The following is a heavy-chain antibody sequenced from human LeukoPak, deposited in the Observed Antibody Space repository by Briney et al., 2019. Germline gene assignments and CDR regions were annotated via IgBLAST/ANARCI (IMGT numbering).Heavy chain of an antibody. Sequence: PGGSLRLSCPASGLTVSSYMSWVRQAPGKGLEWVSVIYSGGSIYYADSVKGRFTISRDKSKNTLYLQMNSLRAEDTAVYYCARPPYGGVDYWGQGTLVTVSS. J-gene: IGHJ4*02. CDR3: ARPPYGGVDY. D-gene: IGHD4-23*01. CDR2: IYSGGSI. CDR1: GLTVSSY. V-gene: IGHV3-66*04.